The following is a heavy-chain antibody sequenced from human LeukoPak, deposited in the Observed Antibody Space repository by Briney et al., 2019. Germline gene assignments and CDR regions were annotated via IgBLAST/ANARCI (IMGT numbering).Heavy chain of an antibody. Sequence: PAASVKVSCKASGYTFTSTGIIWVRQAPGQGLEWMGWISGYNGNTNYAQNLQGRVSMTTNTSTSTAYMELRSLRSDDTAVYYCARGQWGGNRFDPWGQGTLVTVSS. J-gene: IGHJ5*02. CDR2: ISGYNGNT. V-gene: IGHV1-18*01. D-gene: IGHD1-26*01. CDR3: ARGQWGGNRFDP. CDR1: GYTFTSTG.